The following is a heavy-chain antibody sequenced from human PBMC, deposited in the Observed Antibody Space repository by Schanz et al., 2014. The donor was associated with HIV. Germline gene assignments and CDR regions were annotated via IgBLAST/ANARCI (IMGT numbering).Heavy chain of an antibody. V-gene: IGHV3-23*01. Sequence: EVQLLESGGGLVQPGGSLRLSCAASGFTFSSYALNWVRQAPGKGLEWVSIIRGGGGKTYYADSVKGRFTISRDNSENTLFLQVNSLRAEDTAVYYCSTSGYYPPDLWGRGTLVTVSS. CDR1: GFTFSSYA. CDR3: STSGYYPPDL. D-gene: IGHD3-3*01. CDR2: IRGGGGKT. J-gene: IGHJ2*01.